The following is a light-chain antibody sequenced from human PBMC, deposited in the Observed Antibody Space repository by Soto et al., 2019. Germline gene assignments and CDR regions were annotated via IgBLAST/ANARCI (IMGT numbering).Light chain of an antibody. Sequence: EIVMTQPPATLSVSPGERATLSCRASQSVSSNLAWYQQKPGQAPRLLIYGASTRATGIPARFSGSGSGTEFTLTISSLQSEDFAVYYCQYYNDWRLYAFGQGTKLEIK. CDR2: GAS. CDR1: QSVSSN. V-gene: IGKV3-15*01. J-gene: IGKJ2*01. CDR3: QYYNDWRLYA.